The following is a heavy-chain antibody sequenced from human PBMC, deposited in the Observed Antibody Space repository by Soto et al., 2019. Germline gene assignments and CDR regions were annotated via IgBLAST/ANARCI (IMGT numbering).Heavy chain of an antibody. CDR3: AKDHGSSTSCYGGLGWFDP. V-gene: IGHV3-23*01. J-gene: IGHJ5*02. CDR2: SSGSCGST. Sequence: EVQLLESGGGLVQPGGSLRLSCAASGFTFSSYAMSWVRQAPGKALAWVSASSGSCGSTYYADSVKARFTISRDNSKNTLYLQMNSLRAEDTAVYYCAKDHGSSTSCYGGLGWFDPCGKGTLVTVSS. CDR1: GFTFSSYA. D-gene: IGHD2-2*01.